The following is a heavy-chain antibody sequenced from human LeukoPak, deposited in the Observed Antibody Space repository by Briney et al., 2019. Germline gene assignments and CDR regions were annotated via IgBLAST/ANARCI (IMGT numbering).Heavy chain of an antibody. J-gene: IGHJ4*02. CDR3: ARLPTLGDYFDY. Sequence: KTSETLSLTCAVYGGSFSGYYWSWIRQPPGKGLEWIGEINHSGSTNYNPSLKSRVTISVDTSKNQFSLKLSSVTAADTAVYYCARLPTLGDYFDYWGQGTLVTVSS. CDR2: INHSGST. V-gene: IGHV4-34*01. D-gene: IGHD2-15*01. CDR1: GGSFSGYY.